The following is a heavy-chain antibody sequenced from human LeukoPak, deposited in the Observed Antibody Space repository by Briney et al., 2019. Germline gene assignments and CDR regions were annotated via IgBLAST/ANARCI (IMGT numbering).Heavy chain of an antibody. D-gene: IGHD3-3*01. J-gene: IGHJ4*02. V-gene: IGHV4-59*11. CDR2: IYYSGST. CDR1: GGSFSGHY. CDR3: ARTTSLEWLLDY. Sequence: SETLSLTCGVYGGSFSGHYWSWIRQPPGKGLEWIGYIYYSGSTNYNPSLKSRVTISVDTSKNQFSLKLSSVTAADTAVYYCARTTSLEWLLDYWGQGTLVTVSS.